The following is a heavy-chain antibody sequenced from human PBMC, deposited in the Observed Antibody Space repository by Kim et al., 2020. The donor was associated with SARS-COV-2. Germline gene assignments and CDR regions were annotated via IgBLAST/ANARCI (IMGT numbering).Heavy chain of an antibody. CDR3: ASGMATIQWRIDYFEH. D-gene: IGHD5-12*01. CDR1: GLTFSSNW. V-gene: IGHV3-7*03. J-gene: IGHJ4*01. Sequence: GGSLRLSCAASGLTFSSNWMGWVRQAPGKGLEWVAHINQDGNEKNYVDSVKGRFTVSRDNAKNSLYLQMNSLRAEDTAVYYCASGMATIQWRIDYFEHWG. CDR2: INQDGNEK.